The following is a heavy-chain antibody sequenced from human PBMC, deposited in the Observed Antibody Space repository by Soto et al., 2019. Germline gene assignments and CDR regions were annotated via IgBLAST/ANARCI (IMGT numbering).Heavy chain of an antibody. CDR3: ARGIKYPASDY. V-gene: IGHV1-46*01. Sequence: ASVKVSCKASGYTFTSYYMHWVRQAPGQGLEWMGIINASDGSTNYAQKFQGRVTMTTDTSTSTAYMELRSLRSDDTAVYYCARGIKYPASDYWGQGTLVTVSS. J-gene: IGHJ4*02. CDR2: INASDGST. CDR1: GYTFTSYY.